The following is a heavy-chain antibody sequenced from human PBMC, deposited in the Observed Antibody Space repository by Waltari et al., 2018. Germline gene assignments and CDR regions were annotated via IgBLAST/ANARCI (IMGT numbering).Heavy chain of an antibody. CDR3: TSGSAYYGN. V-gene: IGHV3-64*01. Sequence: EVQLVESGGGLVQPGGSLSLSCAAPGFIFSTYAFHWVRQAPGKGLEYVSAISSNGDDTYYANSVKGRFTISRDNSKNTLYLQMGSLRAEDMAVYYCTSGSAYYGNWGQGTLVTVSS. CDR1: GFIFSTYA. CDR2: ISSNGDDT. J-gene: IGHJ4*02. D-gene: IGHD3-22*01.